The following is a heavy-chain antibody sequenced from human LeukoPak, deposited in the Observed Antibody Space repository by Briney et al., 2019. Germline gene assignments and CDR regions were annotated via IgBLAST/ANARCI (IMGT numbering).Heavy chain of an antibody. V-gene: IGHV1-2*06. Sequence: VASVKVSCKASGYTFIAYYIHWVRQAPGQGLEWMGRINPNSGGTNYAQKFQGRVTMTRDTSIGTAYMEVSRLTSDDTAVYYCARPMDHYDSSGHWLSYFDSWGQGTLVTVSS. CDR1: GYTFIAYY. D-gene: IGHD3-22*01. CDR3: ARPMDHYDSSGHWLSYFDS. J-gene: IGHJ4*02. CDR2: INPNSGGT.